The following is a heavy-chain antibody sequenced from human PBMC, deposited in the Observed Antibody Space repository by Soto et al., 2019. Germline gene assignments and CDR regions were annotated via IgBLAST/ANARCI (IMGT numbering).Heavy chain of an antibody. CDR3: ARDLRIMITFGGVIPPGGFDP. CDR2: INHSGSA. CDR1: EWSFVGHC. J-gene: IGHJ5*02. Sequence: SELLCLSYGFDEWSFVGHCGRWILKPTGKGLEWIGEINHSGSANYNPSLKSRVTISVDTSKNQFSLKLSSVTAADTAVYYCARDLRIMITFGGVIPPGGFDPWGQGTLVPGSS. V-gene: IGHV4-34*01. D-gene: IGHD3-16*02.